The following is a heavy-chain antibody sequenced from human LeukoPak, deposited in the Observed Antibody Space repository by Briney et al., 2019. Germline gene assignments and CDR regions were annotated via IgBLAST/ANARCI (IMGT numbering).Heavy chain of an antibody. J-gene: IGHJ4*02. CDR2: ISYSGDTI. D-gene: IGHD6-13*01. Sequence: GGSLRLSCAASEFTFSDYCMSWIRQAPGKGLEWVSYISYSGDTIYYADSVKGRFTVSRDNAKNSLYLQINSLRAEDTAVYYCARLGRITAAGSNDDWGQGTLVTVSS. CDR1: EFTFSDYC. V-gene: IGHV3-11*04. CDR3: ARLGRITAAGSNDD.